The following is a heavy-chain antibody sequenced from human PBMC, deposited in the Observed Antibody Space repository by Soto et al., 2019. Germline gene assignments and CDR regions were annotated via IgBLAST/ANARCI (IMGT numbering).Heavy chain of an antibody. Sequence: EVQLVESGGGLVQPGGSLRLSCAASGFLFSTYWMFWVRQVPRKGLLWVSRIKSDGSSTSYADSVKGRFTISRDNTKNTLYLLTTSLRAEDTAVYYCALGGGDYNYFDHWGQGILVTVSS. CDR3: ALGGGDYNYFDH. D-gene: IGHD2-21*01. J-gene: IGHJ4*02. CDR2: IKSDGSST. V-gene: IGHV3-74*01. CDR1: GFLFSTYW.